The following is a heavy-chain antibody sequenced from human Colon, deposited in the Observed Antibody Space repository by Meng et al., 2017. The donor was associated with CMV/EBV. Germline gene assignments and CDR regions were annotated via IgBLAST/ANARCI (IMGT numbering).Heavy chain of an antibody. V-gene: IGHV3-7*01. CDR1: GSSFSNSW. D-gene: IGHD2-8*01. Sequence: GESLKISCAASGSSFSNSWMIWVRRAPGKGLEWVAKTNEDGSDKYYVDSVKSRFTIFRDNAKNSVYLQMNSLRAEDTAVYYCASTGPLYGLYFCYWGQGTLVTVSS. J-gene: IGHJ4*02. CDR3: ASTGPLYGLYFCY. CDR2: TNEDGSDK.